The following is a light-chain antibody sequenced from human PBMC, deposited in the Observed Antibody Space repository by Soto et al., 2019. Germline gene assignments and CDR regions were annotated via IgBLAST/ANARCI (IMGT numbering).Light chain of an antibody. CDR3: QQYSSYLLT. CDR2: DAS. Sequence: DIQMTQSPSTLSASVGDRVTITCRASQSISSWLAWYQQKPGKAPKFLIYDASSLESGVPSRFRGSGSGTEFTLTISSLQPDDFASYYCQQYSSYLLTFGGGTKVEI. J-gene: IGKJ4*01. CDR1: QSISSW. V-gene: IGKV1-5*01.